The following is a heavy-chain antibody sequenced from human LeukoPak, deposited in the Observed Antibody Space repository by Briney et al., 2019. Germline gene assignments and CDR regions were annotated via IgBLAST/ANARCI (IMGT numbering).Heavy chain of an antibody. J-gene: IGHJ6*03. CDR2: INHSGST. CDR1: SGSFSGYY. V-gene: IGHV4-34*01. CDR3: ARGEVLRFLEWLNPNYYYMDV. D-gene: IGHD3-3*01. Sequence: SETLSLTCAVYSGSFSGYYWSWIRQPPGKGLEWIGEINHSGSTNYNPSLKSRVTISVDTSKNQFSLKLSSVTAADTAVYYCARGEVLRFLEWLNPNYYYMDVWGKGTTVTVSS.